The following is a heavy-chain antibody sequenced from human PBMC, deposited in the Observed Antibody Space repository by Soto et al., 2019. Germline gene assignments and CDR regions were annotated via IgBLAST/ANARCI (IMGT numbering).Heavy chain of an antibody. Sequence: EVQLLESGGDLAQPGGSLRLICAASGVTFSDYAMTWVRQSPGKGLEWVSTITNDGGTNYRDTVKGRFTISRDNSRSTXXXXXXXXXXXXXXXXXXXXXXXXXXXSSGWANRFDSWGQGTLVTVSS. CDR1: GVTFSDYA. J-gene: IGHJ4*02. D-gene: IGHD6-19*01. CDR3: XXXXXXXXXSSGWANRFDS. V-gene: IGHV3-23*01. CDR2: ITNDGGT.